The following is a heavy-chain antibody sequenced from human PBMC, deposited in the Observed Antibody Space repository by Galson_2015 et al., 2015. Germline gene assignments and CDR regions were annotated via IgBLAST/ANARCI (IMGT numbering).Heavy chain of an antibody. V-gene: IGHV3-23*01. D-gene: IGHD2-15*01. Sequence: SLRLSCAASGFTFSSYAMSWVRQAPGKGLEWVSTISSSDTTYYADSVKGRFTISRDNSKNTLYLQMNSLRAEDTSVYCCAKDLGGTCYSPIDYWGQGTLVTVSS. J-gene: IGHJ4*02. CDR2: ISSSDTT. CDR3: AKDLGGTCYSPIDY. CDR1: GFTFSSYA.